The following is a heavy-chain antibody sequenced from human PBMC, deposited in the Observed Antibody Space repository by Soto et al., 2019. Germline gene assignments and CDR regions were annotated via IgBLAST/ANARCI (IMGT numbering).Heavy chain of an antibody. Sequence: QVQLVQSGAEVKKPGSSVKVSCKASGGTFSSYAITWVRQAPGQGLEWMGGIIPIFGTANYAQKFQGRGTITADESTSTAYMELISLRSEDTAVYYGGSRRLHRTDKYYYYGMDVWGQGTTVTVSS. CDR3: GSRRLHRTDKYYYYGMDV. V-gene: IGHV1-69*01. J-gene: IGHJ6*02. CDR2: IIPIFGTA. D-gene: IGHD4-4*01. CDR1: GGTFSSYA.